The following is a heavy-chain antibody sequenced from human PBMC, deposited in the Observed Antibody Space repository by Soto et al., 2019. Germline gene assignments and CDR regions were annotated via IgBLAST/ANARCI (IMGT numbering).Heavy chain of an antibody. Sequence: ASVKVSFRASGYTLTSYGISWVRQAPGQGLEWMGCISAYNGNTNYAQKLQGRVTMTTDTSTSTAYMELRSLRSDDTAVYYCARVRVAKASYASGRRDAFDISGQGTMVTVSS. V-gene: IGHV1-18*01. J-gene: IGHJ3*02. CDR3: ARVRVAKASYASGRRDAFDI. D-gene: IGHD3-10*01. CDR2: ISAYNGNT. CDR1: GYTLTSYG.